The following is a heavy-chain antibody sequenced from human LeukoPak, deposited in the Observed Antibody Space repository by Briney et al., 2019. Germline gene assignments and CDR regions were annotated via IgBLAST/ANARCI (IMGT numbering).Heavy chain of an antibody. J-gene: IGHJ4*02. CDR2: IYTSGST. D-gene: IGHD6-13*01. CDR3: ARSPNSAAGLDY. V-gene: IGHV4-61*02. Sequence: SQTLSLTCTVSGGSISSGSYYWSWIRQPAGKGLEWIGRIYTSGSTNYNPSLKSRVTISVGTSKNQFSLKLSSVTAADTAVYYCARSPNSAAGLDYWGQGTLVTVSS. CDR1: GGSISSGSYY.